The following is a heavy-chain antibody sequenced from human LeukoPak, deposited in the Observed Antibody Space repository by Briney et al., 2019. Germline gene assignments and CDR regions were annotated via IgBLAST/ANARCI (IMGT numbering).Heavy chain of an antibody. CDR3: ARGPPLLWFGEATSVDFDY. V-gene: IGHV1-2*02. D-gene: IGHD3-10*01. CDR2: VNPNSGGT. J-gene: IGHJ4*02. Sequence: ASVKVSCKASGYSFTGYYIHWVRQAPGQGLEWMGWVNPNSGGTNYAQKFQGRVTMTRDTSISTAYMELSRLRSDDTAVYYCARGPPLLWFGEATSVDFDYWGQGTLVTVSS. CDR1: GYSFTGYY.